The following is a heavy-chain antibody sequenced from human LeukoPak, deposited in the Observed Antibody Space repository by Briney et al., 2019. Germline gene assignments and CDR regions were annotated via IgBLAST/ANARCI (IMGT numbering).Heavy chain of an antibody. V-gene: IGHV4-4*07. CDR3: ARQITYSSGWYYFDY. CDR1: GGSISSYY. CDR2: IYTSGST. J-gene: IGHJ4*02. D-gene: IGHD6-19*01. Sequence: SETLSLTCTVSGGSISSYYWSWIRQPAGKGREWIGRIYTSGSTNYNPSLKSRVTMSVDTSKNQFSLKLSSVTAADTAVYYCARQITYSSGWYYFDYWGQGTLVTVSS.